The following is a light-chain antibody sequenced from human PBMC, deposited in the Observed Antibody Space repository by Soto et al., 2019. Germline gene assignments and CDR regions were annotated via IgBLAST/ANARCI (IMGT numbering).Light chain of an antibody. J-gene: IGKJ4*01. Sequence: QSPSSLSASVXXXXTIXXXXXXXXXXYLAWYHQKPGKIPNLLIYAASTLQSGVPSRFSGSGSGTDFTLTISSLQPEDVATYYCQRYNSAPLTFGGGTKVEIK. CDR3: QRYNSAPLT. CDR2: AAS. V-gene: IGKV1-27*01. CDR1: XXXXXY.